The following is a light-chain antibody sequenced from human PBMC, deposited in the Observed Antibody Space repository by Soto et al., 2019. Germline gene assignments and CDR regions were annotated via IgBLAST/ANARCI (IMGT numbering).Light chain of an antibody. J-gene: IGKJ3*01. V-gene: IGKV3-11*01. CDR2: DAS. CDR1: QSVSSY. CDR3: QQRSNWPFT. Sequence: EIVLTQSPATLSLSPGERATLSCRASQSVSSYLAWYQQKPGQAPRLLIYDASNRATGIPARFSGSGSGTDFTLTISSLEPEDSAVYYCQQRSNWPFTVGPGTKVDIK.